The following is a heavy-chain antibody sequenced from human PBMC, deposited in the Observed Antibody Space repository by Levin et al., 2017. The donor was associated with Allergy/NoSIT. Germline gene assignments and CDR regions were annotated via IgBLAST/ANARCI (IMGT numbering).Heavy chain of an antibody. J-gene: IGHJ5*02. CDR3: ARRGIRYCSSTSCDFWFDP. CDR1: GGSISSSSYY. V-gene: IGHV4-39*01. D-gene: IGHD2-2*01. Sequence: SETLSLTCTVSGGSISSSSYYWGWIRQPPGKGLEWIGSIYYSGSTYYNPSLKSRVTISVDTSKNQFSLKLSSVTAADTAVYYCARRGIRYCSSTSCDFWFDPWGQGTLVTVSS. CDR2: IYYSGST.